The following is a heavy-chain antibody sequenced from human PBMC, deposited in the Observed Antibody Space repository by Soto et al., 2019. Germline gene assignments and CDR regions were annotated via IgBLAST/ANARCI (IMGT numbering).Heavy chain of an antibody. V-gene: IGHV1-46*01. CDR2: INPSGGST. D-gene: IGHD3-22*01. CDR3: ARDARINYYDSSGYYYYFDY. CDR1: GYTFTSYY. J-gene: IGHJ4*02. Sequence: ASVKVSCKASGYTFTSYYMHWVRQAPGQRLEWMGIINPSGGSTSYAQKFQGRVTMTRDTSTSTVYMELSSLRSEDTAVYYCARDARINYYDSSGYYYYFDYWGQGTLVTVSS.